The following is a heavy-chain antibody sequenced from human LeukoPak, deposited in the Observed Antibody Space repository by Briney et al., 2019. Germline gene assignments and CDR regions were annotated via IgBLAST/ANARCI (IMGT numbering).Heavy chain of an antibody. J-gene: IGHJ4*02. CDR1: GFTFSSYS. Sequence: GGSLRLSCAASGFTFSSYSMNWVRQAPGKGLEWVSSISSSSSYIYYADSVKGRFTISRDNSKNTLFLEMSSLRAEDTAVYYCARENTVAWGVDHWGQGTLVTVSS. CDR3: ARENTVAWGVDH. D-gene: IGHD3-16*01. CDR2: ISSSSSYI. V-gene: IGHV3-21*04.